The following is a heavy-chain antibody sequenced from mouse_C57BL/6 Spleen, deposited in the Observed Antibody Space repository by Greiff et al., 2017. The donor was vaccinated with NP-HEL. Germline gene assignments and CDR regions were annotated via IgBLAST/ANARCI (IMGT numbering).Heavy chain of an antibody. D-gene: IGHD1-1*01. CDR1: GYSITSGYY. V-gene: IGHV3-6*01. CDR2: ISYDGSN. J-gene: IGHJ2*01. Sequence: ESGPGLVKPSQSLSLTCSVTGYSITSGYYWNWIRQFPGNKLEWMGYISYDGSNNYNPSLKNRISITRDTSKNQFFLKLNSVTTEDTATYYCARGDGSVFDYWGQGTTLTVSS. CDR3: ARGDGSVFDY.